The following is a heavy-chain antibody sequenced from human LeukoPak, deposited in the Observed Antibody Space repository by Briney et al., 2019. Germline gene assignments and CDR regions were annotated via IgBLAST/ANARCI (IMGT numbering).Heavy chain of an antibody. CDR3: ARGRITMVRGVIYPFDY. D-gene: IGHD3-10*01. V-gene: IGHV1-18*01. CDR1: GYTFTSYD. CDR2: ISAYNGNT. J-gene: IGHJ4*02. Sequence: ASVKVSCKASGYTFTSYDISWVRQATGQGLEWMGWISAYNGNTNYAQKLQGRVTMTTDTSTSTAYMELRSLRSDDTAVYYCARGRITMVRGVIYPFDYWGQGTLVTVSS.